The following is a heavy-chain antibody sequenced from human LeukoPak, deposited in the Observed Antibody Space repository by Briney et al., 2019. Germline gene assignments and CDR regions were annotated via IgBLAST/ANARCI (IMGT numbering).Heavy chain of an antibody. D-gene: IGHD3-3*01. CDR3: ARHRRDFWSGYYKSQFDYYYYYMDV. J-gene: IGHJ6*03. Sequence: SETLSLTCTVSGGSISNYYWAWIRQPAGKGLEWIGRIYINGNRNYNPSLESRVSISMDTSKNQFSLKLSSVTAADTAVYYCARHRRDFWSGYYKSQFDYYYYYMDVWGKGTTVTVSS. CDR2: IYINGNR. CDR1: GGSISNYY. V-gene: IGHV4-4*07.